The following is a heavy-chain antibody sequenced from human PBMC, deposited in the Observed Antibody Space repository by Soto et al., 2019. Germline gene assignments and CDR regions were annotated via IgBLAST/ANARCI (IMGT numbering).Heavy chain of an antibody. V-gene: IGHV3-33*01. J-gene: IGHJ6*02. Sequence: QVQLVESGGGVVQPGRSLRLSCAASGFTFSSYGMQWVRQAPGKGLEWVAVIWYDGSNKYYADSVKGRFTISRDNSKNTLYLQMNSLRAEDTAVYYCARKPYSSSWYFGSGGMDVWGQGTTVTVSS. CDR1: GFTFSSYG. CDR2: IWYDGSNK. D-gene: IGHD6-13*01. CDR3: ARKPYSSSWYFGSGGMDV.